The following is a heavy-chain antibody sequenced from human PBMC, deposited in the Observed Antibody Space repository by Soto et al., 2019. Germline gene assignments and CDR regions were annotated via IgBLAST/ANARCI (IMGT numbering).Heavy chain of an antibody. CDR3: VRNWRYYGGDYYYGMDA. D-gene: IGHD3-10*01. J-gene: IGHJ6*02. Sequence: ITLKESGPTLVKPTQPLTLTCTFSGFSLNTGGVGVGWVRQPRGKAMEWLALFYWDDDERYRPSLRSRLNITKDTINNQVVLTMTNMDPEDTATYYCVRNWRYYGGDYYYGMDAWGQGTTVTVSS. CDR2: FYWDDDE. CDR1: GFSLNTGGVG. V-gene: IGHV2-5*02.